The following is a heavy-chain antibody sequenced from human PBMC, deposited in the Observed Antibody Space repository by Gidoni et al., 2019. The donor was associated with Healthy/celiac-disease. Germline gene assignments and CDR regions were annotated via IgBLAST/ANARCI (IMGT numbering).Heavy chain of an antibody. CDR2: SKSKTDGGTT. Sequence: EVQLVESGGGLVKPGGSLRLSCAASGFTFINAWMSWVRQAPGKGLEWVGRSKSKTDGGTTDYAAPVKGRFTISRDDSKNTLYLQMNSLKTEDTAVYYCTTDPLDYGDQPSLFWGQGTLVTVSS. D-gene: IGHD4-17*01. CDR3: TTDPLDYGDQPSLF. V-gene: IGHV3-15*01. CDR1: GFTFINAW. J-gene: IGHJ4*02.